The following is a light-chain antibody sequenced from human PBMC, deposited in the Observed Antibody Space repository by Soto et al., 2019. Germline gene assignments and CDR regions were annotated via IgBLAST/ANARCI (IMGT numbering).Light chain of an antibody. CDR2: DAS. J-gene: IGKJ2*01. Sequence: DLQMTQSPSTLSASVGDRVTITCRASQSISSWLAWYQQKPGKAPKLLIYDASSLEGGVPSRFSGSGSGTEFTLTISSLQPDDFATYYCQQYNSYGTFGQGTKLEIK. CDR3: QQYNSYGT. CDR1: QSISSW. V-gene: IGKV1-5*01.